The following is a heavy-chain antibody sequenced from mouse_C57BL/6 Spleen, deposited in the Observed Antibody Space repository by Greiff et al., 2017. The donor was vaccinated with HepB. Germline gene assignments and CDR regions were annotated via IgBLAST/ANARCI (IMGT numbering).Heavy chain of an antibody. V-gene: IGHV1-26*01. CDR2: INPNNGGT. D-gene: IGHD4-1*01. J-gene: IGHJ3*01. CDR3: ARGVWGFAY. CDR1: GYTFTDYY. Sequence: VQLQQSGPELVKPGASVKISCKASGYTFTDYYMNWVKQSHGKSLEWIGDINPNNGGTSYNQKFKGKATLTVDKSSSTAYMELRSLTSEDSAVYYCARGVWGFAYWGQGTLVTVSA.